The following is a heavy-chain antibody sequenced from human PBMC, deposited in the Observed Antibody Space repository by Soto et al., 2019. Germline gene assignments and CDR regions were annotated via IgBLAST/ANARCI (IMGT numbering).Heavy chain of an antibody. CDR1: GFTFSSYA. J-gene: IGHJ4*02. V-gene: IGHV3-23*01. Sequence: GGSLRLSCAASGFTFSSYAMSWVRQAPGKGLEWVSAISGSDGSTYYADSVKGRFTISRDNSKNTLYLQMNSLRAEDTAVYYCAKDRSITGTFDYWGQGTLVTVSS. CDR2: ISGSDGST. D-gene: IGHD1-7*01. CDR3: AKDRSITGTFDY.